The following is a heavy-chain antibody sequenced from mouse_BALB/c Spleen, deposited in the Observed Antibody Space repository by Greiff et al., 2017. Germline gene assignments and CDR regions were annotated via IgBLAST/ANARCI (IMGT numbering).Heavy chain of an antibody. CDR2: IDPGNGDT. J-gene: IGHJ3*01. V-gene: IGHV14-4*02. CDR1: GFNFKDYY. Sequence: EVHLVESGAELVRPGASVKLSCTASGFNFKDYYMHWVNQRPEQGLEWIGWIDPGNGDTEYAPKFQGKATTTADTSSNTAYLQLSSLTSEYTAVYYGNAFNTAWFAYWGQGTLLTVSA. CDR3: NAFNTAWFAY.